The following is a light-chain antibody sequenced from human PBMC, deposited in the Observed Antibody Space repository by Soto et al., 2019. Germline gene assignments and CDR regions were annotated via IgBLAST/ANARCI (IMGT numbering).Light chain of an antibody. V-gene: IGKV1-5*01. CDR1: ESISAW. CDR3: QQYSGYSWT. CDR2: DAS. J-gene: IGKJ1*01. Sequence: DSQINHPPWTLSTSLGCIFTITFRASESISAWLAWYQQKPGKAPKLLIYDASTLESGVPSRFSGSGSGTEFTLTISSLQPDDFATYYCQQYSGYSWTFGQGTKVDIK.